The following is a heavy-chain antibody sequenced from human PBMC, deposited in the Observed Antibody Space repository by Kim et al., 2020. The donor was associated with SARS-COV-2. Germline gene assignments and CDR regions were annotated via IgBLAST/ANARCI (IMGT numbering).Heavy chain of an antibody. D-gene: IGHD6-13*01. CDR3: ARGQQQLVLSGYYYYIDV. CDR2: IGTAGDT. CDR1: GFTFSSYD. J-gene: IGHJ6*03. Sequence: GGSLRLSCAASGFTFSSYDMHWVRQATGKGLEWVAAIGTAGDTYYPGSVKGRFTISRENAKNSLYLQMNSLRAVDTAVYYCARGQQQLVLSGYYYYIDVWARGTTDTVSS. V-gene: IGHV3-13*01.